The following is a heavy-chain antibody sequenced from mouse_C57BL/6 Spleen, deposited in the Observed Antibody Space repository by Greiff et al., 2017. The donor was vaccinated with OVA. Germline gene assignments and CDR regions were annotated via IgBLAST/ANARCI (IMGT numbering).Heavy chain of an antibody. CDR3: ARNHYGSSPYFDY. CDR2: INPGSGGT. J-gene: IGHJ2*01. CDR1: GYAFTNYL. V-gene: IGHV1-54*01. D-gene: IGHD1-1*01. Sequence: VQVVESGAELVRPGTSVKVSCKASGYAFTNYLIEWVKQRPGQGLEWIGVINPGSGGTNYNEKFKGKATLTADKSSSTAYMQLSSLTSEDSAVYFCARNHYGSSPYFDYWGQGTTLTVSS.